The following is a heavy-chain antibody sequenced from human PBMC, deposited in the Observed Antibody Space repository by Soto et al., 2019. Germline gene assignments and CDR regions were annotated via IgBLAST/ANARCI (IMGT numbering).Heavy chain of an antibody. D-gene: IGHD2-2*02. J-gene: IGHJ4*02. Sequence: ASVKVSCKASGGTFSSCAISWVRQAPGQGLGWMGGIIPIFGTANCAQKFQGRVTITADESTSTAYMELSSLRSEDTAVYYCARDSRIPGTFDYWGQGTLVTVSS. CDR2: IIPIFGTA. CDR1: GGTFSSCA. CDR3: ARDSRIPGTFDY. V-gene: IGHV1-69*13.